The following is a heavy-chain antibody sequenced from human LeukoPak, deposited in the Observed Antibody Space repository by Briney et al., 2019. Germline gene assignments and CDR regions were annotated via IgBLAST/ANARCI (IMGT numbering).Heavy chain of an antibody. CDR1: GFTFSRFW. CDR3: ARYGSIAAAGTYDC. CDR2: VKHDGSEK. D-gene: IGHD6-13*01. V-gene: IGHV3-7*04. J-gene: IGHJ4*02. Sequence: PGGSLRLSCAASGFTFSRFWMSWVRQAPGKGLEWVANVKHDGSEKYYVDSVKGRFTISRDNAKNSLYLQINSLRAEDTAVYHCARYGSIAAAGTYDCWGQGTLVTVSS.